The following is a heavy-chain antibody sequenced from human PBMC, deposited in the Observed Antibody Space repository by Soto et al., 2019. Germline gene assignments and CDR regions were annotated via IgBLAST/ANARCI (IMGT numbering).Heavy chain of an antibody. V-gene: IGHV4-39*02. D-gene: IGHD5-12*01. J-gene: IGHJ5*02. Sequence: QVPLQEPGPGLVKPSETLSLTCSVSGGSISSPTYYWGWVRRAPGGGQAWIGNIFYNGRTDYNPSLQSPVTNTVDTYKNQFSLRLASVTAADTAVYYCARGGFNADDQSDWFYPWGHGTLVTV. CDR3: ARGGFNADDQSDWFYP. CDR1: GGSISSPTYY. CDR2: IFYNGRT.